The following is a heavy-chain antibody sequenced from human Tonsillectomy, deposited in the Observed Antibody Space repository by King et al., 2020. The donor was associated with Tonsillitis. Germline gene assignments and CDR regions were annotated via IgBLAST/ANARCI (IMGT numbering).Heavy chain of an antibody. CDR2: IVVGSGNT. D-gene: IGHD1-26*01. Sequence: QLVESGPEVKKPGTSVKVSCTASGFTFTSSAVQWVRQARGQRLEWIGWIVVGSGNTNYAQKFQERVTITRDMSTSTAYMELSSLRSEDTAVYYCAADRPGVGASGAFDIWGQGTMVTVSS. CDR3: AADRPGVGASGAFDI. J-gene: IGHJ3*02. CDR1: GFTFTSSA. V-gene: IGHV1-58*01.